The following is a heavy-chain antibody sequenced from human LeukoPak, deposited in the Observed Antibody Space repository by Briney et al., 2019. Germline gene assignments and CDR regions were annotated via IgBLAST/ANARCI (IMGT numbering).Heavy chain of an antibody. V-gene: IGHV3-33*01. CDR1: GFTFSSYG. CDR3: AAVRKVRYFDY. Sequence: GGSLRLSCAASGFTFSSYGMHWVRQAPGKGLEWVAVIWYDGSNKYCADSVKGRFTISRDNSKNTLYLQMNSLRAEDTAVYYCAAVRKVRYFDYWGQGTLVTVSS. J-gene: IGHJ4*02. CDR2: IWYDGSNK.